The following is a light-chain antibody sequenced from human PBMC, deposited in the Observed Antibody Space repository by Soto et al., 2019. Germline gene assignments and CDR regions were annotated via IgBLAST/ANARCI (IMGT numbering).Light chain of an antibody. V-gene: IGKV1-39*01. Sequence: DIQMTQPPSSLSASVVDRVTITCLASQSISSYLNWYQQKPGKAPKLLIYAASSLQSVVPSRFSGSGSETDFTLTISSLQPEDFATYYCQQSYSTPRTFGQGTKV. CDR3: QQSYSTPRT. CDR1: QSISSY. CDR2: AAS. J-gene: IGKJ1*01.